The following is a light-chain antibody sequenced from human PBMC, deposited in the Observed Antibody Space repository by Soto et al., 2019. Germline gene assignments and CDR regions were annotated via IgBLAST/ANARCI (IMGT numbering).Light chain of an antibody. J-gene: IGKJ4*01. CDR2: GAS. Sequence: EIVLTQSPGTLSLSPGERATLSCRASQSVSSSYLAWYQQKPGQAPRLLIYGASSRATGIPDRFSGSGSGTDFTLTISRLXPEDFAVYYSQQYGSSPVLTFGGGTKVDIK. CDR3: QQYGSSPVLT. V-gene: IGKV3-20*01. CDR1: QSVSSSY.